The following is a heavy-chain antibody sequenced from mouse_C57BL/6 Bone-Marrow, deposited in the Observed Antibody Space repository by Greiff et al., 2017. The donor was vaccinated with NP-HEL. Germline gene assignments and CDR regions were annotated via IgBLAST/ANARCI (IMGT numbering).Heavy chain of an antibody. CDR3: ARSSYYGISDFDN. J-gene: IGHJ2*01. CDR2: IDPSDSYT. CDR1: GYTFTSYW. D-gene: IGHD1-1*01. V-gene: IGHV1-69*01. Sequence: QVQLQQPGAELVMPGASVKLSCKASGYTFTSYWMHWVKQRPGQGLEWIGEIDPSDSYTNYNQKFKGKSTLTVDKSSSTAYMQLISLTSGDTAVYYGARSSYYGISDFDNWGQGTTLSVSS.